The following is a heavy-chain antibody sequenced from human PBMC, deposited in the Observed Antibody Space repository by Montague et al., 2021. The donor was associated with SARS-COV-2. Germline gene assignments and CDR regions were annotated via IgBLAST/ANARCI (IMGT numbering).Heavy chain of an antibody. V-gene: IGHV4-39*07. CDR3: ACGEITTRGLIYYYGMDV. CDR1: GASIGRSTYY. Sequence: SETLSLTCTVSGASIGRSTYYWGWIRQPPGKDLEWIGTIYYSGTTHYNPSLRSRVTISLDTSKNQVSLRLTSVTAADTAVYYCACGEITTRGLIYYYGMDVWGQGTTVTVSS. D-gene: IGHD3-10*01. CDR2: IYYSGTT. J-gene: IGHJ6*02.